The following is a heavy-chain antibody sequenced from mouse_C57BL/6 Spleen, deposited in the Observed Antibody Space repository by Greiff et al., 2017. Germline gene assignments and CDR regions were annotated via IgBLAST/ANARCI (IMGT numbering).Heavy chain of an antibody. CDR1: GYSITSGYY. CDR3: ARESSSDYYGSSRYFDV. Sequence: EVKLMESGPGLVKPSQSLSLTCSVTGYSITSGYYWNWIRQFPGNKLEWMGYISYDGSNNYNPSLKNRISITRDTSKNQFFLKLNSVTTEDTATYYCARESSSDYYGSSRYFDVWGTGTTVTVSS. D-gene: IGHD1-1*01. J-gene: IGHJ1*03. V-gene: IGHV3-6*01. CDR2: ISYDGSN.